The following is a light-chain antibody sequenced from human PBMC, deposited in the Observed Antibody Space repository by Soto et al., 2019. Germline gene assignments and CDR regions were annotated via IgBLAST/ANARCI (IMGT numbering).Light chain of an antibody. J-gene: IGKJ2*01. V-gene: IGKV3-20*01. CDR3: QQYSGSPFT. CDR1: QSLSSNY. CDR2: GAS. Sequence: EIVLTQSPGTLSLSPGERATLSCRASQSLSSNYLAWYQQRPGQAPRLLIYGASSRATGIPDRFSGSGSGTDFTLTISRLEPEDFAVYYCQQYSGSPFTFGQGTKLEIK.